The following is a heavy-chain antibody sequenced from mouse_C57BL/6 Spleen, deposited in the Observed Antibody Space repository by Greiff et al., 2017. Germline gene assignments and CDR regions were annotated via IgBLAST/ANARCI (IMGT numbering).Heavy chain of an antibody. CDR1: GYTFTSYW. J-gene: IGHJ4*01. D-gene: IGHD1-1*01. CDR2: IHPNSGST. CDR3: ARGWEFYGSSYAMDY. Sequence: QVQLQQPGAELVKPGASVKLSCKASGYTFTSYWMHWVKQRPGQGLEWIGMIHPNSGSTNYNEKFKSKATLTVDKSSSTAYMQLSSLTSEDSAVYYCARGWEFYGSSYAMDYWGQGTSVTVSS. V-gene: IGHV1-64*01.